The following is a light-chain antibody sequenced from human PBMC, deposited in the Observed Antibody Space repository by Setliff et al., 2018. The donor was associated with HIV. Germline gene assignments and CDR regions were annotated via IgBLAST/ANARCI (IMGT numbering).Light chain of an antibody. Sequence: QSALAQPASVSGSLGQSITISCTGTSSDVGTYNSVSWYQQHPGKAPKLMIYDFSYRPSGVSNRFSGSKSGNAASLTISGLQAEDEADYYCSSYTSRTPLYVFGTGTKVTVL. CDR3: SSYTSRTPLYV. CDR2: DFS. CDR1: SSDVGTYNS. V-gene: IGLV2-14*03. J-gene: IGLJ1*01.